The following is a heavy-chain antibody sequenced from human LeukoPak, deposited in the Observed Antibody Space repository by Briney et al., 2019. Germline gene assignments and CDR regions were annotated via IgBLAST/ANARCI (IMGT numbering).Heavy chain of an antibody. CDR2: INHSGST. Sequence: SETLSLTCAVYGGSFSGYYWSWIRQPPGKGLEWIGEINHSGSTNYNPSLKRRVTISVEKSKKQFSLKKRYMTAADTAVYYCFFSSEKIEDGYNYIYFDYWGQGTLVTVSS. D-gene: IGHD5-24*01. V-gene: IGHV4-34*01. CDR1: GGSFSGYY. J-gene: IGHJ4*02. CDR3: FFSSEKIEDGYNYIYFDY.